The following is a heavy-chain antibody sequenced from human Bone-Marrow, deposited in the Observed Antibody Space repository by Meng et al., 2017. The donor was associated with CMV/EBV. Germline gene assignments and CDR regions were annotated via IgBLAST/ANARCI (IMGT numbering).Heavy chain of an antibody. CDR3: ARGGGYCSSTSCYTYGYYYYYGMDV. CDR1: GYTFTSYD. V-gene: IGHV1-8*03. J-gene: IGHJ6*02. Sequence: ASVKVSCKASGYTFTSYDINWVRQATGQGLEWMGWMNPNSGNTGYAQKFQGRVTITRNTSISTAYMELSSLRSEDTAVYYCARGGGYCSSTSCYTYGYYYYYGMDVWGQGTTVTVSS. CDR2: MNPNSGNT. D-gene: IGHD2-2*02.